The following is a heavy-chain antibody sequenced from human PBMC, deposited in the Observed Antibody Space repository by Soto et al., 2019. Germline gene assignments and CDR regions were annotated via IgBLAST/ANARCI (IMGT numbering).Heavy chain of an antibody. D-gene: IGHD5-12*01. CDR1: GYTFTSYG. J-gene: IGHJ6*02. Sequence: QVQLVQSGAEVKKPGASVKVSCKASGYTFTSYGISWVRQAPGQGLEWMGWISAYNGNTNYAQKLQGRVTMTTDTSTSTAYMELRSLRSDDTAVYYCARDWPKWHHYYYYGMDVWGQGTTVTVSS. V-gene: IGHV1-18*01. CDR3: ARDWPKWHHYYYYGMDV. CDR2: ISAYNGNT.